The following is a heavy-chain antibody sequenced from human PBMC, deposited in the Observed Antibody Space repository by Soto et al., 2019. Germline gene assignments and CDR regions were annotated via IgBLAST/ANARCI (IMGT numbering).Heavy chain of an antibody. CDR3: ASSAYSSSWEYYYGMDV. J-gene: IGHJ6*02. CDR1: GGTFSSYA. Sequence: QVQLVQSGAEVKKPGSSVKVSCKASGGTFSSYAISWVRQAPGQGLEWMGGIIPIFGTANYAQKFQGRVTITADESTSTAYMELSSLRSEDTVVYYCASSAYSSSWEYYYGMDVWGQGTTVTVSS. D-gene: IGHD6-13*01. V-gene: IGHV1-69*01. CDR2: IIPIFGTA.